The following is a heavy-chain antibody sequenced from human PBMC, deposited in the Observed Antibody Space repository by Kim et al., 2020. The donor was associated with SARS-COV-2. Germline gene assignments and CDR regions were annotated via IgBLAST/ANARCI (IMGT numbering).Heavy chain of an antibody. CDR3: ARETDDSSGYPARTFDY. Sequence: GGSLRLSCAASGFTFSSYAMHWVRQAPGKGLEWVAVISYDGSNKYYADSVKGRFTISRDNSKNTLYLQMNSLRAEDTAVYYCARETDDSSGYPARTFDYWGQGTLVTVSS. CDR1: GFTFSSYA. D-gene: IGHD3-22*01. J-gene: IGHJ4*02. V-gene: IGHV3-30*04. CDR2: ISYDGSNK.